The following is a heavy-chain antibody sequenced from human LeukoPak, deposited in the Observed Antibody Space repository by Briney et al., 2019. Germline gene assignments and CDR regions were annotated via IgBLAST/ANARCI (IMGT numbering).Heavy chain of an antibody. Sequence: PGGSLRLSCAASGFTFSSHWMTWVRQAPGKGLEWVASIKQGGSEKYYADSVKGRFTVSRDNAKNSLYLQMNSLSADDPTVYYWAKGPNYGDPVDYLDPWGQGTKVTVSS. CDR2: IKQGGSEK. J-gene: IGHJ5*02. D-gene: IGHD4-17*01. V-gene: IGHV3-7*01. CDR3: AKGPNYGDPVDYLDP. CDR1: GFTFSSHW.